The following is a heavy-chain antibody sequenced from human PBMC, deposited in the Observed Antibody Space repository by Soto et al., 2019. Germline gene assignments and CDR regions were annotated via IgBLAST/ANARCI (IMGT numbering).Heavy chain of an antibody. V-gene: IGHV3-23*01. CDR3: AKDLRASAEGPFDY. CDR2: ISGSGGST. J-gene: IGHJ4*02. Sequence: GGCLRLSCADSVFTFSGYAISWVRQAPGKGLEWVSAISGSGGSTYYADSVKGRFTISRDNSKNTLYLQMNSLRAEDTAVYYRAKDLRASAEGPFDYWGQGTLVTVSS. CDR1: VFTFSGYA.